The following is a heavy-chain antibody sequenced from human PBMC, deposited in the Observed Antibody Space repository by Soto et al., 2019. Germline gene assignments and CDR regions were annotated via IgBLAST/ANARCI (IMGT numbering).Heavy chain of an antibody. CDR2: IYSGGFT. D-gene: IGHD3-10*01. V-gene: IGHV3-53*04. CDR1: GFTVSSNY. CDR3: ARMYYYGSGSFFDY. Sequence: EVQLVESGGGLVQPGGSLRLSCAASGFTVSSNYMSWVRQAPGSGLEWVSVIYSGGFTYYTYSVKGRFTISRDNSKNTLYLKMNSRRAEDTAVYYCARMYYYGSGSFFDYWGQGTLVTVSS. J-gene: IGHJ4*02.